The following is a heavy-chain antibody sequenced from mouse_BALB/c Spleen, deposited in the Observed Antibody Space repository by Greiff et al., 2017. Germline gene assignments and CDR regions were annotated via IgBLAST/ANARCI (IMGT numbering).Heavy chain of an antibody. D-gene: IGHD1-1*01. CDR2: ISSGGSYT. J-gene: IGHJ4*01. CDR3: ARAGYYGSSHYYAMDY. Sequence: EVMLVESGGGLVKPGGSLKLSCAASGFTFSSYAMSWVRQSPEKRLEWVAEISSGGSYTYYPDTVTGRFTISRDNAKNTLYLEMSSLRSEDTAMYYCARAGYYGSSHYYAMDYWGQGTSVTVSS. CDR1: GFTFSSYA. V-gene: IGHV5-9-4*01.